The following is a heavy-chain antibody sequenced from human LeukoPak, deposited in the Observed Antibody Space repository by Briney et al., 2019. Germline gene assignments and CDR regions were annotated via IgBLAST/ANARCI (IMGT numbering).Heavy chain of an antibody. CDR2: ISYDGSNK. CDR1: GFAFSSYG. D-gene: IGHD3-22*01. Sequence: GGSLRLSCAASGFAFSSYGMHWVRQAPGKGLEWVAVISYDGSNKYYADSVKGRFTIPRDNSKNTLYLQMNSLRAEDTAVYYCARDQYYYDSSGYSYWGQGTLVTVSS. J-gene: IGHJ4*02. CDR3: ARDQYYYDSSGYSY. V-gene: IGHV3-30*03.